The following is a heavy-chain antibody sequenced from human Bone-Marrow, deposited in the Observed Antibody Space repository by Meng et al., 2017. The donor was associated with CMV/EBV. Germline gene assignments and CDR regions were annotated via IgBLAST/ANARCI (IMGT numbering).Heavy chain of an antibody. CDR3: ERELFSKVQCCGGSCYSGVY. CDR2: IKQDGSEK. D-gene: IGHD2-15*01. J-gene: IGHJ4*02. CDR1: GFTFSSYW. V-gene: IGHV3-7*01. Sequence: GESLKISCAASGFTFSSYWMSWVRQAPGKGLEWVANIKQDGSEKYYVDSVKGRFTISRDNAKNSLYLQMNSLRAEDTAVYDCERELFSKVQCCGGSCYSGVYWGQGTLVTVSS.